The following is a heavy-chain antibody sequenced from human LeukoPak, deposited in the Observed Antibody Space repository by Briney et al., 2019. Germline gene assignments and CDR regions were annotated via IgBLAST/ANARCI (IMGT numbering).Heavy chain of an antibody. J-gene: IGHJ4*02. CDR1: GGSISSYY. V-gene: IGHV4-59*01. CDR2: IYHSGST. Sequence: PSETLSLTCTVSGGSISSYYWSWIRQPPGKGLEWIGYIYHSGSTNYNPSLKSRVTVSVDTSKNQFSLKLSSVTAADTAVYYCARGIPYYYDSSGFDYWGQGTLVTVSS. D-gene: IGHD3-22*01. CDR3: ARGIPYYYDSSGFDY.